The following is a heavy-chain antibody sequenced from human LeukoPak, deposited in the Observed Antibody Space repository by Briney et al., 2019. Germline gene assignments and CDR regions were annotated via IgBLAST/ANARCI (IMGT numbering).Heavy chain of an antibody. CDR2: INESGST. Sequence: SETLSLTCAVYGGSFSDYYWTWIRQPPGGGLEWMGEINESGSTNNNPSLESRVTISVDTSKNQFSLQLNSVTPEDTAVYYCARVAPYGSGSWWFDPWGQGTLVTVSS. CDR1: GGSFSDYY. CDR3: ARVAPYGSGSWWFDP. D-gene: IGHD3-10*01. J-gene: IGHJ5*02. V-gene: IGHV4-34*01.